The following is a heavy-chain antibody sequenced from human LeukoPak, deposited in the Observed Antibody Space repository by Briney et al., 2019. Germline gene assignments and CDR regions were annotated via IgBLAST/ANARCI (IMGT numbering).Heavy chain of an antibody. Sequence: PGGSLRLSCAASGFTVSSNYMSWVRQAPGKGLEWVSVIYSGGSTYYADSVKGRFTISRDNSKNTLYLLMNSLRAEDTAVYYCARSGGYSGYGDLKYYYYYYMDVWGKGTTVTISS. V-gene: IGHV3-66*01. CDR2: IYSGGST. J-gene: IGHJ6*03. CDR1: GFTVSSNY. CDR3: ARSGGYSGYGDLKYYYYYYMDV. D-gene: IGHD5-12*01.